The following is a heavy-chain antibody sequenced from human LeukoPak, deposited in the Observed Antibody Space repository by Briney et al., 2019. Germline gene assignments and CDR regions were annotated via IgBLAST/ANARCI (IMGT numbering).Heavy chain of an antibody. J-gene: IGHJ5*02. D-gene: IGHD6-19*01. CDR1: GGSISTYS. V-gene: IGHV4-59*01. CDR2: IYYSGST. Sequence: SETLSLTCTVSGGSISTYSWTWIRQPPGKGLEWIGNIYYSGSTNYNPPLKSRVTISIDTSKKQFSLKVSSVTAADTAVYYCARAHSSGWPHMFDPWGQGTLVTVPS. CDR3: ARAHSSGWPHMFDP.